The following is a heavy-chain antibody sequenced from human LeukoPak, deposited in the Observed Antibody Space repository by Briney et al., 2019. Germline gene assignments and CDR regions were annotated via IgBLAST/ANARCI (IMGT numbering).Heavy chain of an antibody. CDR3: ARGTNIVVVPAAITGPYYFDY. CDR2: INHSGST. J-gene: IGHJ4*02. D-gene: IGHD2-2*01. V-gene: IGHV4-34*01. CDR1: GGSFSGYY. Sequence: SETLSLTCAVNGGSFSGYYWSWIRQPPGKGLEWIGEINHSGSTNYNPSLKSRVTMSVDTSKNQFSLKLSSVTAADTAVYYCARGTNIVVVPAAITGPYYFDYWGQGTLVTVSS.